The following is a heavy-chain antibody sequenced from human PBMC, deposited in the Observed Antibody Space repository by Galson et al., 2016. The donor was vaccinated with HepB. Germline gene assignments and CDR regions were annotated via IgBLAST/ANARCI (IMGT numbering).Heavy chain of an antibody. V-gene: IGHV4-34*01. J-gene: IGHJ6*02. Sequence: ETLSLTCGVYGGSFSGYYWSWIRQPPGKGLEWIGEINHSGSTNYNPSLKSRVTRSVDTSKNQLSLKLSSVTAADTAVYYCARGTRLAGTYNYYYYGMDVWGQGTTVTVSS. CDR2: INHSGST. CDR3: ARGTRLAGTYNYYYYGMDV. D-gene: IGHD6-19*01. CDR1: GGSFSGYY.